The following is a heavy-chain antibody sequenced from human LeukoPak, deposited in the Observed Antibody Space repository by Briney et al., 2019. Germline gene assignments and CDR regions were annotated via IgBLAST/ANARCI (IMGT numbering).Heavy chain of an antibody. V-gene: IGHV4-34*01. D-gene: IGHD3-10*01. J-gene: IGHJ4*02. CDR2: INHSGST. CDR1: DGPFNDYY. Sequence: SETLSLTCAVYDGPFNDYYWSWIRQPPGKGLEWIGEINHSGSTRYNPSLKSRVTISVDTSKNQFSLKLSSVTAADTAVYYCARETMVRGVITFDYWGQGTLVTVSS. CDR3: ARETMVRGVITFDY.